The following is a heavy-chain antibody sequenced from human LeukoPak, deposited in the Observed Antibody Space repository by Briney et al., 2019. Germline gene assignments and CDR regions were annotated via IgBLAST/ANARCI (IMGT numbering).Heavy chain of an antibody. J-gene: IGHJ4*02. CDR2: INHSGST. V-gene: IGHV4-34*01. CDR3: VYFDY. CDR1: GGSFSSYY. Sequence: SETLSLTCAVYGGSFSSYYWSWIRQPPGKGLEWIGEINHSGSTNYNPSLKSRVTISVDTSKNQFSLKLSSVTAADTAVYYCVYFDYWGQGTLVTVSS.